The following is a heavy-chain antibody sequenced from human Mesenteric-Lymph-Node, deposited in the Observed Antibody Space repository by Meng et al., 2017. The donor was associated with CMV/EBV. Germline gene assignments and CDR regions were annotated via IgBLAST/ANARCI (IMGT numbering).Heavy chain of an antibody. CDR2: IRDDGNYQ. CDR1: GFIFSNYG. CDR3: ARDPPAYYDFWSGYNYGMDV. J-gene: IGHJ6*02. D-gene: IGHD3-3*01. V-gene: IGHV3-30*02. Sequence: GESLKISCVASGFIFSNYGMHWVRQGPGKGLEWVALIRDDGNYQYYTDSVKGRFTISRDNSKNTLYVQMNSLRAEDTAVYYCARDPPAYYDFWSGYNYGMDVWGQGTTVTVSS.